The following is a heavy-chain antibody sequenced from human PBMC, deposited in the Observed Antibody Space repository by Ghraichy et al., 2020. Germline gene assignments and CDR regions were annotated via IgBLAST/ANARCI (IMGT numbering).Heavy chain of an antibody. CDR1: GGSFSDYY. CDR3: ASTSYDILTGYQPLDT. J-gene: IGHJ5*02. Sequence: SQILSLTCAVYGGSFSDYYWTWIRQPPGKGLQWIGEINHRGSTNYNPSLKSRVTISLDTSRNQFSLKLNSVTAADTAVYYCASTSYDILTGYQPLDTWGQGTLVTVSS. CDR2: INHRGST. V-gene: IGHV4-34*01. D-gene: IGHD3-9*01.